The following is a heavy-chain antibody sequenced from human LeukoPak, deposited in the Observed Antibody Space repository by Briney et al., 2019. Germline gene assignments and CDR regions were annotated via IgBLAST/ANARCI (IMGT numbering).Heavy chain of an antibody. Sequence: SETLSLTCAVYGGSFSGYYWSWIRQPPGKGLEWIGETNHSGSTNYNPSLKSRVTISVDTSKNQFSLKLSSVTAADTAVYYCARYIVVVEAFDIWGQGTMVTVSS. CDR1: GGSFSGYY. D-gene: IGHD2-15*01. CDR3: ARYIVVVEAFDI. J-gene: IGHJ3*02. CDR2: TNHSGST. V-gene: IGHV4-34*01.